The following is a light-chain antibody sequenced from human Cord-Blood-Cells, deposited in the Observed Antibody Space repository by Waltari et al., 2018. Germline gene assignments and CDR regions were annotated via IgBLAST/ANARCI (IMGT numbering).Light chain of an antibody. V-gene: IGLV2-14*01. CDR1: SSDVGGYNY. CDR2: DVS. CDR3: SSYTSSSTLV. Sequence: QSALTQPASVSGSPGQSITISCPGTSSDVGGYNYVSWYQQHPGKAPKLMIYDVSKRPSGVSHRFSGSKSGNTASLTISVLQAEDEADYYCSSYTSSSTLVFGGGTKLTVL. J-gene: IGLJ2*01.